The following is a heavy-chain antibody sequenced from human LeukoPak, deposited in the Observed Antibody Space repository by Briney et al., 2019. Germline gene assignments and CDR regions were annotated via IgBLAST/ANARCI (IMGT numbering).Heavy chain of an antibody. D-gene: IGHD3-10*01. CDR3: TRDLLGGSGTFDP. V-gene: IGHV1-2*02. CDR1: GYTFTGYY. J-gene: IGHJ5*02. CDR2: INPDSGDT. Sequence: SVKVSCKASGYTFTGYYLHWVRQAPGQGLEWMGWINPDSGDTNYLQKFQGRVTMTRDTSISTAYMELSRLRSDDTAVYYCTRDLLGGSGTFDPWGQGTLVTVSS.